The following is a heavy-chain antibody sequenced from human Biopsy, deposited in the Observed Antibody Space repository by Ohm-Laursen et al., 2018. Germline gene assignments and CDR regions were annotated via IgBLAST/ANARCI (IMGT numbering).Heavy chain of an antibody. V-gene: IGHV1-24*01. CDR1: GYTLNELS. J-gene: IGHJ4*02. CDR3: AADINVWNVNY. CDR2: FAPENGKT. Sequence: ASVKVSRKVSGYTLNELSIRWVRQVPGKGLGWMGGFAPENGKTVYAQNFQARVSLTEDTSTDTAYMELRSLRSQDTAVYYCAADINVWNVNYWGQGTQVTVSS. D-gene: IGHD1-1*01.